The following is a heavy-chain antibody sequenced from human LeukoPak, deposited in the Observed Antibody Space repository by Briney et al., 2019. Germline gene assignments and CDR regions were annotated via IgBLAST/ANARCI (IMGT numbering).Heavy chain of an antibody. CDR3: ATSRNARLPFDI. CDR2: FDPEDGET. Sequence: ASVTVSCKVSGYTLTELSMHWVRPAPGKGLEWMGGFDPEDGETIYAQKFQGRVTMTEDTSTDTAYMELSSLRSEDTAVYYCATSRNARLPFDIWGQGTMVTVSS. J-gene: IGHJ3*02. D-gene: IGHD1-14*01. V-gene: IGHV1-24*01. CDR1: GYTLTELS.